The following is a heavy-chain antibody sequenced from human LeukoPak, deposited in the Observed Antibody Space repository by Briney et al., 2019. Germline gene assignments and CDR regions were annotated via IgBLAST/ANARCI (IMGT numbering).Heavy chain of an antibody. CDR3: ARDRPGIAARPLFPRGPPPEAI. J-gene: IGHJ4*02. V-gene: IGHV3-21*01. Sequence: GGSLRLSCAASGFTFSSYSMNWVRQAPGKGLEWVSSISSSSSYIYYADSVKGRFTISRDNAKNSLYLQMNSLRAEDTAVYYCARDRPGIAARPLFPRGPPPEAIWGQGTLVTVSS. D-gene: IGHD6-6*01. CDR1: GFTFSSYS. CDR2: ISSSSSYI.